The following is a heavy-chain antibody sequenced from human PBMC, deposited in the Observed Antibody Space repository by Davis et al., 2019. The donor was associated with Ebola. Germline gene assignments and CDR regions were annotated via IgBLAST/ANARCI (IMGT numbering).Heavy chain of an antibody. V-gene: IGHV1-18*01. D-gene: IGHD6-13*01. CDR3: ARDRGMIAAAGTVDY. CDR1: GYTFTSYG. Sequence: ASVKVSCKASGYTFTSYGISWVRQAPGQGLEWMGWISAYNGNKNYAQKLQGRVTMTTDTSTSTAYMELRSLRSDDTAVYYCARDRGMIAAAGTVDYWGQGTLVTVSS. CDR2: ISAYNGNK. J-gene: IGHJ4*02.